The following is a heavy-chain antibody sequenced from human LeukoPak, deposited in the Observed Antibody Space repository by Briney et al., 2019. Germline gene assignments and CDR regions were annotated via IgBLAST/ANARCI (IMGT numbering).Heavy chain of an antibody. V-gene: IGHV1-18*01. J-gene: IGHJ1*01. CDR3: ARDPGEVVVTANGLHFQH. CDR2: ISAYNGNT. Sequence: ASVKVSCKASGYTFTSYGISWVRQAPGQGLEWMGWISAYNGNTNYAQKLQGRVTMTTDTSTSTAYMELRSLRSDDTAVYYCARDPGEVVVTANGLHFQHWGQGTLVTVSS. D-gene: IGHD2-21*02. CDR1: GYTFTSYG.